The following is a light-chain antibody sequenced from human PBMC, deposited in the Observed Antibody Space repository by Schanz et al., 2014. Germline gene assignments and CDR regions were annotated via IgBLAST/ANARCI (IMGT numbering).Light chain of an antibody. V-gene: IGKV3-15*01. J-gene: IGKJ1*01. Sequence: EIVMTQSPATLSVSPGDRATLSCRASQSVSSKLAWYQQKAGQAPRLLIYGASTRATGIPARFSGSGSGTEFTLTISSLQSEDFAVYYCQQYGRSLWTFGQGTKVEIK. CDR3: QQYGRSLWT. CDR2: GAS. CDR1: QSVSSK.